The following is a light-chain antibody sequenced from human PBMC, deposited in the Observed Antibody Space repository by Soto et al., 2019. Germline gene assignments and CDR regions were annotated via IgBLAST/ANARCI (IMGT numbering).Light chain of an antibody. V-gene: IGKV3-11*01. CDR3: QQRSNWGGPLT. J-gene: IGKJ4*01. Sequence: EIVLTQSPATLSLSPGERATLSCRASQSVSSYLAWYQQKPGQAPRLLIYDASNRATGIPARFSGSGSGTDFTLTIRSLEPEDFAVYYCQQRSNWGGPLTFGGGTKVEIK. CDR1: QSVSSY. CDR2: DAS.